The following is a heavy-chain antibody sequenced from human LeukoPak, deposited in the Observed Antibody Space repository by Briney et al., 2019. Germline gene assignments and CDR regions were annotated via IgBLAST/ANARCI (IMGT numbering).Heavy chain of an antibody. D-gene: IGHD2-8*01. J-gene: IGHJ6*02. Sequence: GGSLRLSCAASGFTFSSYEMNWVRQAPGKGLEWVSYISSSGSTIYYADSVKGRFTISRDNAKNSLYLQMNSLRAEDTAVYYCARVPMLYGMDVRGQGTTVTVSS. CDR3: ARVPMLYGMDV. CDR1: GFTFSSYE. V-gene: IGHV3-48*03. CDR2: ISSSGSTI.